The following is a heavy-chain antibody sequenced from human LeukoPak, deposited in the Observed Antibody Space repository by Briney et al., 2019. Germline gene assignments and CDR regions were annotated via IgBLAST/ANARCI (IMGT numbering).Heavy chain of an antibody. Sequence: GGSLRLFCAASGFTFTTFAMSGVRQARGKGLEWVSSISSSNRYINYADTVTSRCTISRDNAKNSLYLQMNSLRAEDTAVYYCASTSLVGRLTAYYNYWGQGTLVTVSS. CDR3: ASTSLVGRLTAYYNY. CDR1: GFTFTTFA. CDR2: ISSSNRYI. D-gene: IGHD3-9*01. V-gene: IGHV3-21*01. J-gene: IGHJ4*02.